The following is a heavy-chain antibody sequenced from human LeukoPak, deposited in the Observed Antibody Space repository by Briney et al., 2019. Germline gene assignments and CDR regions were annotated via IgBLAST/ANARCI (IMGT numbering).Heavy chain of an antibody. Sequence: GGSLRLSCAASEFSVGSNYMTWVRQAPGKGLEWVSLIYSGGSTYYADSVKGRFTISRDNSKNTLYLQMNSLRAEDTAVYYCARDSDEGDFDYWGQGTLVTVSS. V-gene: IGHV3-66*01. CDR3: ARDSDEGDFDY. D-gene: IGHD3-16*01. J-gene: IGHJ4*02. CDR1: EFSVGSNY. CDR2: IYSGGST.